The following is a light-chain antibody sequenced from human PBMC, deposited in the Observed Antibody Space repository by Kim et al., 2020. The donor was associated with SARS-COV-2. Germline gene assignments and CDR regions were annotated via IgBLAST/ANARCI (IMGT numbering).Light chain of an antibody. CDR1: SNDVGGYNY. CDR2: DVS. V-gene: IGLV2-11*01. J-gene: IGLJ2*01. CDR3: CSYAGSYTV. Sequence: QSALTQPRSVSGSPGQSVTISCTGTSNDVGGYNYVSWYQQHPGKAPKLMIYDVSNRPSGVPDRFSGSKSGNTASLTISGLQPEDEADYYCCSYAGSYTVFGGSPNLTVL.